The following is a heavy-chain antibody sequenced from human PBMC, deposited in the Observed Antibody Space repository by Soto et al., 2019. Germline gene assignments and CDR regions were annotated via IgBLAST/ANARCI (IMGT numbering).Heavy chain of an antibody. CDR3: AKDSLRFLEWLLKAPSGFDY. CDR1: GFTFSSFY. Sequence: PGGSLRLSCAASGFTFSSFYMNWVCQAPGKGLEWVSAISGSGGSTYYADSVKGRFTISRDNSKNTLYLQMNSLRAEDTAVYYCAKDSLRFLEWLLKAPSGFDYWGQGTLVTVSS. V-gene: IGHV3-23*01. CDR2: ISGSGGST. D-gene: IGHD3-3*01. J-gene: IGHJ4*02.